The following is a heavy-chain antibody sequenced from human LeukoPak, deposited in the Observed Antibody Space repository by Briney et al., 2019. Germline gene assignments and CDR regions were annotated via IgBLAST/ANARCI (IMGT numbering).Heavy chain of an antibody. Sequence: SETLSLTCTVSGGSISNWYWGWFRQPAGKGLEWIGRIYTSGSTIYDPSLKSRVTMSVDTSTNQISLRLTSVTAADTAMYYCAGKLASSTLKAGAFDIWGQGTMVTVSS. V-gene: IGHV4-4*07. D-gene: IGHD2-2*01. CDR1: GGSISNWY. CDR2: IYTSGST. J-gene: IGHJ3*02. CDR3: AGKLASSTLKAGAFDI.